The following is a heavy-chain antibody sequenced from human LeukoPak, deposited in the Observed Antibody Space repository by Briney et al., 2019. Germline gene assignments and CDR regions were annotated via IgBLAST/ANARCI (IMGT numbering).Heavy chain of an antibody. CDR1: GFTVSSNY. D-gene: IGHD1-1*01. CDR2: IYSGGST. V-gene: IGHV3-66*02. CDR3: ARETSVTYYMDV. J-gene: IGHJ6*03. Sequence: GGSLRRSCAASGFTVSSNYMSWGRQAPWKGLEGVSVIYSGGSTYYADSVKGRFTISRDNSKNTMYLQMNSLRAEDTAVYYCARETSVTYYMDVWGKGTTVTVSS.